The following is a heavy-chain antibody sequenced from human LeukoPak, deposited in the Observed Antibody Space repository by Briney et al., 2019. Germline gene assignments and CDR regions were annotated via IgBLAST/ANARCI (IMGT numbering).Heavy chain of an antibody. J-gene: IGHJ4*02. CDR2: ISGSGSST. D-gene: IGHD3-10*01. Sequence: GGSLRLSCAASGFTFSSYAMTWVRQAPGKGLEWVSAISGSGSSTYYADSVKGRFTISGDNSKNTLYLQMNSLRAEDTALYYCARGGSRKEVAYWGQGTLVTVSS. CDR3: ARGGSRKEVAY. CDR1: GFTFSSYA. V-gene: IGHV3-23*01.